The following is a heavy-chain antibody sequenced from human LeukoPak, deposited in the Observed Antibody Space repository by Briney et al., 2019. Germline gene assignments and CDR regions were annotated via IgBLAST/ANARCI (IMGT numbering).Heavy chain of an antibody. D-gene: IGHD3-10*01. J-gene: IGHJ4*02. CDR2: IRYDGSKK. V-gene: IGHV3-30*02. CDR1: GFTFSSYG. Sequence: GGSLSLSCAASGFTFSSYGMHWVRQAPGKGLEWVAFIRYDGSKKNCADSVKGRFTISRDNSKNTLYLQMNSLRAEDTAVYYCAKDPGGEVLPDYWGQGTLVTVSS. CDR3: AKDPGGEVLPDY.